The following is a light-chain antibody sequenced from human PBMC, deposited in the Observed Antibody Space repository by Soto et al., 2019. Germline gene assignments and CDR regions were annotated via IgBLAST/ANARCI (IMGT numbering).Light chain of an antibody. V-gene: IGLV1-40*01. CDR2: GNI. CDR3: QSYDSSLSVV. Sequence: HSVLTQPPSVSGAPGQRVTISCTGSSSNIGAGYDVHWYQHLPRTAPKLLIYGNINRPSGVPDRFSGSKSDTSASLAITGLQAEDEADYYCQSYDSSLSVVFGGGTKLTVL. CDR1: SSNIGAGYD. J-gene: IGLJ2*01.